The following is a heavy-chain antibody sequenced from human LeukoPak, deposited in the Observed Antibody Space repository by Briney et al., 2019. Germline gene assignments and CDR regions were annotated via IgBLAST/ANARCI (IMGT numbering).Heavy chain of an antibody. D-gene: IGHD6-13*01. V-gene: IGHV3-33*01. CDR2: IWYDGSNK. J-gene: IGHJ3*02. CDR3: ARDRDRRSWYFGVFDI. Sequence: GGYLRLSCATSGFTFSSHGIHWVRQAPGKGLEWVALIWYDGSNKDYAHSVKGRFNISRDNSKNTAYLQMHSLRAEDTAVYYCARDRDRRSWYFGVFDIWGEGTLVTVSS. CDR1: GFTFSSHG.